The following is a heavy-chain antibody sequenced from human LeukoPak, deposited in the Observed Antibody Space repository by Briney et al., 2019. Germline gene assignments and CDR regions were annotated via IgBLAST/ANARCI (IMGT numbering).Heavy chain of an antibody. CDR2: LIPVLSAP. J-gene: IGHJ5*02. Sequence: SVKVSCQASGGIFNNYAFSWVRHAPGQGLEWMGSLIPVLSAPKYAQRFRDRLTITAADSAATVYMELSNLRFDDTAVYYCATHRDYRASETLYNLNWLDPWGRGTLVTVSS. D-gene: IGHD5-12*01. V-gene: IGHV1-69*11. CDR1: GGIFNNYA. CDR3: ATHRDYRASETLYNLNWLDP.